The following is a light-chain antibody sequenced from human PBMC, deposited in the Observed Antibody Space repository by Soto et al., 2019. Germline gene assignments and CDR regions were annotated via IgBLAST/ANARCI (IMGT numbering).Light chain of an antibody. CDR3: QHYNSYSEA. V-gene: IGKV1-5*03. CDR1: QTISSW. Sequence: DIQMTQSPSTLSGSVGDRVTITCRASQTISSWLAWYQQKPGKAPKLLIYKASTLKSGVASRFSGSGSGTEFTATISSAQPDDLAPYYCQHYNSYSEAFGQGTKV. CDR2: KAS. J-gene: IGKJ1*01.